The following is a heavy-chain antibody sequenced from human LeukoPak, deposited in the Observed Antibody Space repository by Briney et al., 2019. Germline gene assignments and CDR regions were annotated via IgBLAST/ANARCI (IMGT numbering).Heavy chain of an antibody. CDR3: ARDENPYYDFWSGYSPSYYFDY. Sequence: ASVKVSCKASGYTFTSHYMHWVRQAPGQGLEWMGIINPSGGSTSYAQKFQGRVTMTRDTSTSTVYMELSSLRSEDTAVYYCARDENPYYDFWSGYSPSYYFDYWGQGTLVTVSS. CDR2: INPSGGST. D-gene: IGHD3-3*01. CDR1: GYTFTSHY. J-gene: IGHJ4*02. V-gene: IGHV1-46*01.